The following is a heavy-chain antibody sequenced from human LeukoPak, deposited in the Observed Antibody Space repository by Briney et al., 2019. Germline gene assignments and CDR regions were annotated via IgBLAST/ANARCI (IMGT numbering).Heavy chain of an antibody. CDR3: ARDPYSSSWPNWFDP. CDR2: ISSSSSYI. CDR1: GFTLSSYS. J-gene: IGHJ5*02. D-gene: IGHD6-13*01. V-gene: IGHV3-21*01. Sequence: GGSLRLSCAASGFTLSSYSMNWVRQAPGKGLEWVSSISSSSSYIYYADSMKGRFTISRDNAKNSLYLQMNSLRAEDTAVYYCARDPYSSSWPNWFDPWGQGTLVTVSS.